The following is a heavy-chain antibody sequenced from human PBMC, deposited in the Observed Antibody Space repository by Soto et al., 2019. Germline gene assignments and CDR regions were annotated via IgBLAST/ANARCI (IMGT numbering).Heavy chain of an antibody. Sequence: QVQLMESGGGVVQPGRSLRLSCAASGFTFSSFGMHWVRQAPGKGLEWVALISYDGSNKYYADSVKGRFTISRDKSKNTLYLQMNSLRAEDTAVYYCAKDRGWSSADLDYWGQGTLVTVSS. D-gene: IGHD6-19*01. CDR1: GFTFSSFG. J-gene: IGHJ4*02. CDR2: ISYDGSNK. CDR3: AKDRGWSSADLDY. V-gene: IGHV3-30*18.